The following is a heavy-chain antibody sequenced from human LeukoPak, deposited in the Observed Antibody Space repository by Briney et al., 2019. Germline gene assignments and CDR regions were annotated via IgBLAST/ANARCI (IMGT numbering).Heavy chain of an antibody. CDR1: GGSISSSSYY. CDR2: IYYSGST. J-gene: IGHJ4*02. CDR3: ARHLAERDY. D-gene: IGHD6-13*01. V-gene: IGHV4-39*01. Sequence: PSETLSLTCTVSGGSISSSSYYWGWVRQPPGKGLEWIGSIYYSGSTYYNPSLKSRLTISVDTSKNQFSLKLSSVTAADTAVYYCARHLAERDYWGQGTLVTVSS.